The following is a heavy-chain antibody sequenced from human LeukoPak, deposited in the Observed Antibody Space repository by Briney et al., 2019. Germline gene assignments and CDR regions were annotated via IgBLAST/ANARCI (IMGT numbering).Heavy chain of an antibody. V-gene: IGHV3-48*03. Sequence: GGSLRLSCAASGFTFSSYEMNWVRQAPGKGLEWVSYISSSGSPIYYADSVKGRFTISRDNSKNTVYLQMNSLRAEDTAVYYCAKDRSCINDVCHGDSDYWGQGTLVTVSS. CDR1: GFTFSSYE. J-gene: IGHJ4*02. CDR2: ISSSGSPI. CDR3: AKDRSCINDVCHGDSDY. D-gene: IGHD2-8*01.